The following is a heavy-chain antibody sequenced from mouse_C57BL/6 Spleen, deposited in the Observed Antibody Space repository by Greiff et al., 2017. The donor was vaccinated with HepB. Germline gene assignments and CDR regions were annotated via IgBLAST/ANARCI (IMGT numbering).Heavy chain of an antibody. D-gene: IGHD4-1*01. CDR1: GFTFSSYA. J-gene: IGHJ3*01. V-gene: IGHV5-4*01. CDR2: ISDGGSYT. Sequence: EVQLVESGGGLVKPGGSLKLSCAASGFTFSSYAMSWVRQTPEKRLGWVATISDGGSYTYYPDNVKGRFTISRDNAKNNLYLQMSHLKSEDTAMYYCARELGRAYWGQGTLVTVSA. CDR3: ARELGRAY.